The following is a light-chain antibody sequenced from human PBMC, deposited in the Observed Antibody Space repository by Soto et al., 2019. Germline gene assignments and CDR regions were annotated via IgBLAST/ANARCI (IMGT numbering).Light chain of an antibody. Sequence: QSALTQPASVSGSPGQSIAISCTGTSSDIGGYNYVSWYQQHPGKAPKLLIYDVTHRPSGVSNRFSGSKPGDTASLTISGLQAEDEADYYCSSYTSTSTPYVFGTGTKVTVL. J-gene: IGLJ1*01. CDR3: SSYTSTSTPYV. V-gene: IGLV2-14*03. CDR2: DVT. CDR1: SSDIGGYNY.